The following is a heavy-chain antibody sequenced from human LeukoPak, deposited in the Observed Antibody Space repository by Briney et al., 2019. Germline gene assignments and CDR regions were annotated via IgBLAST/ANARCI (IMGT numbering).Heavy chain of an antibody. CDR3: ARERPGAGDYNYFDY. D-gene: IGHD2-21*02. CDR2: TYYRSMWYT. V-gene: IGHV6-1*01. J-gene: IGHJ4*02. CDR1: GDSVSSNRAA. Sequence: SQTLSLTCASSGDSVSSNRAAWNWIRQSPSRGLEWLGRTYYRSMWYTAYAVSVKSRIVINTDTSKNQLSLQLNSVTPEDTAVYYCARERPGAGDYNYFDYWGQGTQVTVSS.